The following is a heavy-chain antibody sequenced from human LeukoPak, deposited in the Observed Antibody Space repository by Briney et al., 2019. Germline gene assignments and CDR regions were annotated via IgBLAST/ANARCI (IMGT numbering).Heavy chain of an antibody. Sequence: ASVKVSCKASGYTFTAYYIHWVRQAPGQGLEWMGWINPNSGGTNYAQKFQGRVTMTRDTSISTAYMELSRLRSDDTAVYYCARGSTRAVTAPDYWGQGTLVTVSS. CDR1: GYTFTAYY. CDR3: ARGSTRAVTAPDY. V-gene: IGHV1-2*02. D-gene: IGHD2-21*02. J-gene: IGHJ4*02. CDR2: INPNSGGT.